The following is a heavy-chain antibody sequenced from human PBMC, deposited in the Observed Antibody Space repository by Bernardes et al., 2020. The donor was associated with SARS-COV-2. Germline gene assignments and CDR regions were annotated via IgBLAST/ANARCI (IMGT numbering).Heavy chain of an antibody. D-gene: IGHD6-13*01. J-gene: IGHJ6*02. CDR3: ARGLIAAAGTRSVGAAEEYYYDYYGMDV. CDR2: ISSNGGST. V-gene: IGHV3-64*02. Sequence: GGSLRLSCAASGFTFSSYAMHWVRQAPGKGLEYVSAISSNGGSTYYADSVKGRFTISRDNSKNTLYLQMGSLRAEDMAVYYCARGLIAAAGTRSVGAAEEYYYDYYGMDVWGQGATVTVSS. CDR1: GFTFSSYA.